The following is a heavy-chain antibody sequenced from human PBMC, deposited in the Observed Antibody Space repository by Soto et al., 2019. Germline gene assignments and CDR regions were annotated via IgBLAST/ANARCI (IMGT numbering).Heavy chain of an antibody. D-gene: IGHD1-1*01. CDR2: ISAYNGNT. Sequence: QVQLVQSGAEVKKPGASVKVSCKASGYTFTSYGISWVRQAPGQGLEWMGWISAYNGNTNYAQKLQGRVTMTTDTAAXXAXLGXRSLRSADTAVYYCARSVGNWNVVPRYYCCCGMDVWGQGTTVTVSS. CDR3: ARSVGNWNVVPRYYCCCGMDV. CDR1: GYTFTSYG. J-gene: IGHJ6*02. V-gene: IGHV1-18*01.